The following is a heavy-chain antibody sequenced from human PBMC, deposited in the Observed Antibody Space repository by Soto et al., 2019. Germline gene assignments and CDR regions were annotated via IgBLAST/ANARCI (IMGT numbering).Heavy chain of an antibody. V-gene: IGHV3-30-3*01. Sequence: QVQLVESGGGVVQPGRSLRLSCAASGFTFSSYAMHWVRQAPGKGLEWVAVISYDGSNKYYADSVKGRFTISRDNSKNTLYLQMNSLRAEDTAVYYCARKPLRTNVITIFGVVSEFDYWGQGTLVTVSS. CDR2: ISYDGSNK. J-gene: IGHJ4*02. D-gene: IGHD3-3*01. CDR3: ARKPLRTNVITIFGVVSEFDY. CDR1: GFTFSSYA.